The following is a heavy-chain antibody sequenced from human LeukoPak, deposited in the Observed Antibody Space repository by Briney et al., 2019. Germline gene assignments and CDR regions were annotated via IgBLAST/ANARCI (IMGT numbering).Heavy chain of an antibody. V-gene: IGHV3-30*04. J-gene: IGHJ4*02. CDR3: AKVASYYGSGITDY. D-gene: IGHD3-10*01. CDR2: ISYDGSNK. CDR1: GFTFSSYA. Sequence: GGSLRLSCAASGFTFSSYAMHWVRQAPGKGLEWVAVISYDGSNKYYADSVKGRFTISRDNSKNTLYLQMNSLRAEDTAVYYCAKVASYYGSGITDYWGQGTLVTVSS.